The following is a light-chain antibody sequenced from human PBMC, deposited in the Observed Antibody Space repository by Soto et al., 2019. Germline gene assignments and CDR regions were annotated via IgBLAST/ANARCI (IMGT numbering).Light chain of an antibody. J-gene: IGLJ1*01. CDR1: ISDVGSSGP. CDR2: EGS. Sequence: QSVLTQPASVSGSPGQSITISCSGSISDVGSSGPVSWYQHHPGQVPKLIIYEGSRRPSGVSSRFSGSKTGNTASLTITGLQAEDDANYYCCSYVGARTYVFGTGTKVNV. V-gene: IGLV2-23*01. CDR3: CSYVGARTYV.